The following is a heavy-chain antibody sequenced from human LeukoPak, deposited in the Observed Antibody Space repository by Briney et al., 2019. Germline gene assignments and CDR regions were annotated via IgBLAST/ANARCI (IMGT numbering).Heavy chain of an antibody. Sequence: PGGSLRLSCAASGFTFSSYAMNWVRQAPGKGLEWVSYISSSSSTIYYADSVKGRFTISRDNAKNSLYLQMNSLRAEDTAVYYCAGDSPGLPARGWFDPWGQGTLVTVSS. CDR1: GFTFSSYA. CDR3: AGDSPGLPARGWFDP. D-gene: IGHD2-2*01. V-gene: IGHV3-48*01. CDR2: ISSSSSTI. J-gene: IGHJ5*02.